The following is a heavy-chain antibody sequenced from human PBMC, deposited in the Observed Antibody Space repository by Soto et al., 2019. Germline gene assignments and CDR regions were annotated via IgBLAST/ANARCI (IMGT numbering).Heavy chain of an antibody. Sequence: GGSLRLSCAASGFTFSSYAMSWVRQAPGKGLEWVSAICGSGGSTYYADSVKGRFTISRDNSKNTLYLQMNSLRAEDTAVYYCAKDGLYFGLLGAFDIWGQGTMVTVSS. CDR1: GFTFSSYA. J-gene: IGHJ3*02. CDR2: ICGSGGST. V-gene: IGHV3-23*01. CDR3: AKDGLYFGLLGAFDI. D-gene: IGHD3-10*01.